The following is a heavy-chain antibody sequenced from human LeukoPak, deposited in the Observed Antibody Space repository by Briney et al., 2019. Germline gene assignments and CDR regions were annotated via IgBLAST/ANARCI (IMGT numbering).Heavy chain of an antibody. D-gene: IGHD5-12*01. CDR2: ISGSGGST. J-gene: IGHJ6*03. V-gene: IGHV3-23*01. CDR3: AKDRARGYSGDLPGYYMDV. Sequence: GGSLRLSCAASGFTFSSYAMSWVRQAPGKGLEWVSAISGSGGSTYYADSAKGRFTISRDNSKNTLYLQMNSLRAEDTAVYYCAKDRARGYSGDLPGYYMDVWGKGTTVTVSS. CDR1: GFTFSSYA.